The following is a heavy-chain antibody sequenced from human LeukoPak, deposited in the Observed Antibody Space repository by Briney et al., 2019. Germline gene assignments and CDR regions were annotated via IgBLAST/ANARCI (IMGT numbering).Heavy chain of an antibody. CDR2: IRDSGNGT. D-gene: IGHD3-9*01. Sequence: GGSLRLSCVVSGFTFKNYAMSWVRQAPGKGLECVSSIRDSGNGTDYADSVKGRFTISRDNSKHTLYLQMNSLRAEDTAVYYCAKGYDILTGLIDYWGQRTLVTVSS. J-gene: IGHJ4*02. CDR1: GFTFKNYA. CDR3: AKGYDILTGLIDY. V-gene: IGHV3-23*01.